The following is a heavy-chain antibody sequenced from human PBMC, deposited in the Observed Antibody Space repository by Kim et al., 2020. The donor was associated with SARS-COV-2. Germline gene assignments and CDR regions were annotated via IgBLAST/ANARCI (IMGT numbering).Heavy chain of an antibody. V-gene: IGHV3-23*01. D-gene: IGHD6-13*01. CDR2: ISGSGGLT. CDR3: AGTGYSSSWSLGYGMDV. CDR1: GFTFRSYA. J-gene: IGHJ6*02. Sequence: GGSLRLSCAASGFTFRSYAMSWVRQAPGKGLEWVSAISGSGGLTYYADSVKGRFTISRDNSKNTLYLQMNSLRAEDTAVYYCAGTGYSSSWSLGYGMDVWSQGSTLTVSS.